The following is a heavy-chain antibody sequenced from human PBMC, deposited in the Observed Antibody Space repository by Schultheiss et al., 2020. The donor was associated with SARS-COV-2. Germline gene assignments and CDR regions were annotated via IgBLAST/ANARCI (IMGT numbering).Heavy chain of an antibody. CDR3: ARHPPDYSRRPFDY. D-gene: IGHD4-11*01. V-gene: IGHV4-59*08. J-gene: IGHJ4*02. Sequence: SETLSLTCTVSGGSISSYYWSWIRQPPGKGLEWIGYIYYSGSTNYNPSLKSRVTISLDKSNNQFSLKLSSVTAADTAVYYCARHPPDYSRRPFDYWGQGTLVTVSS. CDR1: GGSISSYY. CDR2: IYYSGST.